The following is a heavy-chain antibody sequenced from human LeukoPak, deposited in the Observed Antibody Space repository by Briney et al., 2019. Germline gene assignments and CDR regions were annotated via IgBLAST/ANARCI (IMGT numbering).Heavy chain of an antibody. D-gene: IGHD1-26*01. V-gene: IGHV3-30*03. CDR1: GFTLSNYW. J-gene: IGHJ4*02. CDR3: ARQSLGASGLDH. CDR2: VPHDGTSP. Sequence: GGSLRLSCTASGFTLSNYWMTWVRQAPNKGLDWVAVVPHDGTSPSHAASVNGRFTISRDNSKDTVFLQMNSLRVDDTAIYYCARQSLGASGLDHWGQGVLVTVSS.